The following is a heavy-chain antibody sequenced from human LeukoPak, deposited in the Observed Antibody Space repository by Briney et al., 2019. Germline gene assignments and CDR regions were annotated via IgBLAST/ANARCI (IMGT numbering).Heavy chain of an antibody. Sequence: GGSLTLFCAPSGFTFSNYDMHWVRHAPGKGLEWVAVISYDGSNKYYADSVKGRFTISRDNSKSTLYLQMNSLRAEDTAVYYCAKSGTAVAGTAWAFDYWGQGTLVTVSS. V-gene: IGHV3-30*18. J-gene: IGHJ4*02. CDR2: ISYDGSNK. CDR1: GFTFSNYD. D-gene: IGHD6-19*01. CDR3: AKSGTAVAGTAWAFDY.